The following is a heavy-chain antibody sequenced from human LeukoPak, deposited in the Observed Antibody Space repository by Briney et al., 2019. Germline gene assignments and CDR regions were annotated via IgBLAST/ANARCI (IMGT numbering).Heavy chain of an antibody. CDR1: GFTFSDYY. J-gene: IGHJ3*02. D-gene: IGHD5-18*01. CDR2: ISSSGSTI. V-gene: IGHV3-11*01. Sequence: GGSLRLSCAASGFTFSDYYMSWIRQAPGKGLEWVSYISSSGSTIYYADSVKGRFTISRDNAKNSLYLQMNSLRAEDTAVYYCAREKYVNRGHSYGDAFDIWGQGTMVTVSS. CDR3: AREKYVNRGHSYGDAFDI.